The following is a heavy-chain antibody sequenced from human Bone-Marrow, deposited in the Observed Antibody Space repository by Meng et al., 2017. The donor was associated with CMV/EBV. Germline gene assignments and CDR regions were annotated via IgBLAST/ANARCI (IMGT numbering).Heavy chain of an antibody. CDR3: AREVVVAATAYYYYGMDV. D-gene: IGHD2-15*01. CDR1: GFTFSSYS. J-gene: IGHJ6*02. V-gene: IGHV3-21*01. Sequence: GESLKISCAASGFTFSSYSMNWVRQAPGKGLEWVSSISSSSYIYYADSVKGRFTISRDNAKNSLYLQMNSLRAEDTAVYYCAREVVVAATAYYYYGMDVWGQGNTVTVAS. CDR2: ISSSSYI.